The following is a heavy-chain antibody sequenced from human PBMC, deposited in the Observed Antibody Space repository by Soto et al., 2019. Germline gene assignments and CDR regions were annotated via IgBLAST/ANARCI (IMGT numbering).Heavy chain of an antibody. Sequence: QVQLVQSGAEVKKSGSSVKVSCKASGGTFSSYTITWVRQAPGQGLEWMGGITPIFRTKIYAQKFQGRVTMTAGEATSTAHMGLNSLMSGEAALDFCARKGLGIGATVHRWGQGTLVTVSS. V-gene: IGHV1-69*01. CDR2: ITPIFRTK. J-gene: IGHJ1*01. CDR3: ARKGLGIGATVHR. CDR1: GGTFSSYT. D-gene: IGHD2-15*01.